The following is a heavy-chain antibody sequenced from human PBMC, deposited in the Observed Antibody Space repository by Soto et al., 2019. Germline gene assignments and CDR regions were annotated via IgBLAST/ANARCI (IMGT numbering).Heavy chain of an antibody. CDR3: TRAAWDCTSASCLINH. J-gene: IGHJ5*02. CDR1: GYTFSNFW. Sequence: GGSLSLSCAAFGYTFSNFWMHWVRQVPGKGLVWVSRINSDGSSTTYADSVKGRFTISRDNAKNTLFLQMNSLRVEDTAVYYCTRAAWDCTSASCLINHWGQGTQVTVSS. D-gene: IGHD2-2*01. V-gene: IGHV3-74*03. CDR2: INSDGSST.